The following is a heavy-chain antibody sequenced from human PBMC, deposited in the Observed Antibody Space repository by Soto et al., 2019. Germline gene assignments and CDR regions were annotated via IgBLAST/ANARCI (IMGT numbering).Heavy chain of an antibody. J-gene: IGHJ4*02. CDR3: ARDGPENYDYVWGSYLIHPQNYFDY. CDR2: ISYDGSNK. D-gene: IGHD3-16*02. CDR1: GFTFSSYA. V-gene: IGHV3-30-3*01. Sequence: GGSLRLSCAASGFTFSSYAMHWVRQAPGKGLEWVAVISYDGSNKYYADSVKGRFTISRDNSKNTLYLQMNSLRAEDTAVYYCARDGPENYDYVWGSYLIHPQNYFDYWGQGTLVTVSS.